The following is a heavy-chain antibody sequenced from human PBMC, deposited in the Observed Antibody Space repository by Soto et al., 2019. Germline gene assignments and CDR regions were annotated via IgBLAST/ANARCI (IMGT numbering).Heavy chain of an antibody. CDR3: ATETGSYRWNDGLMAV. CDR1: GFSFSNFT. CDR2: IDTGTTFM. V-gene: IGHV3-21*01. Sequence: EVQLVESGGGLVKPGGSLRLSCAASGFSFSNFTMNWVRQAPGKGLEWVSSIDTGTTFMFYADSVTGRFTISRDNSKKAVYRQMTSLSAEDTALYYCATETGSYRWNDGLMAVWGQGTTVTVSS. J-gene: IGHJ6*02. D-gene: IGHD1-1*01.